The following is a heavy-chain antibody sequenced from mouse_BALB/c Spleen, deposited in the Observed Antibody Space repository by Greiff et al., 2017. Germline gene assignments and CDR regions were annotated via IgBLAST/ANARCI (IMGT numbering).Heavy chain of an antibody. Sequence: VQLQQSGAELARPGASVKLSCKASGYTFTSYWMQWVKQRPGQGLEWIGAIYPGDGDTRYTQKFKGKATLTADKSSSTAYMQLSSLASEDSAVYYCARGWYGSSYGYFDYWGQGTTLTVSS. V-gene: IGHV1-87*01. J-gene: IGHJ2*01. D-gene: IGHD1-1*01. CDR3: ARGWYGSSYGYFDY. CDR2: IYPGDGDT. CDR1: GYTFTSYW.